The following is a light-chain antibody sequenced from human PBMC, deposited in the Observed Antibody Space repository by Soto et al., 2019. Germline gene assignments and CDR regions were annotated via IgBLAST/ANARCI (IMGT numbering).Light chain of an antibody. CDR3: QQNNTYSQYS. Sequence: DIPMTQSPSTLSASVGERVTITCLARQTLSNLLDWYQQKPGQAPKLLIYDASTLESGVPSRFSGSGSGTEFTLTISSMQPDYFATVYLQQNNTYSQYSFGQGTKLEIK. CDR2: DAS. CDR1: QTLSNL. J-gene: IGKJ2*01. V-gene: IGKV1-5*01.